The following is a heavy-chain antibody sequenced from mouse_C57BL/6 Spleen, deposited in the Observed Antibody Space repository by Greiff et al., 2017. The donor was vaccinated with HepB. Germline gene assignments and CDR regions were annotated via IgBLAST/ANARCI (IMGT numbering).Heavy chain of an antibody. Sequence: EVKVVESGGDLVKPGGSLKLSCSASGFTFSSYGMSWVRQTPDKRLEWVATISSGGSYTYYPDSVKGRFTISRDNAKNTLYLQMSSLKSEDTAMYYCARQYGHWYFDVWGTGTTVTVSS. CDR3: ARQYGHWYFDV. V-gene: IGHV5-6*01. J-gene: IGHJ1*03. D-gene: IGHD1-1*02. CDR1: GFTFSSYG. CDR2: ISSGGSYT.